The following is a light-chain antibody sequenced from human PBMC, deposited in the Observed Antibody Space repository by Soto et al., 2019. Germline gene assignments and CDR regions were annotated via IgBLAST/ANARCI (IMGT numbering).Light chain of an antibody. CDR2: DAS. Sequence: EIVLTQSPATLSLSPGERATLSCRASQSLSSYLAWYQQKPGQAPRLLIYDASNRATGIPARFSGSGSGTDFTLTISSLDPEDFAVYYCQQRSNWPPVTFGGGTKVDIK. CDR1: QSLSSY. J-gene: IGKJ4*01. CDR3: QQRSNWPPVT. V-gene: IGKV3-11*01.